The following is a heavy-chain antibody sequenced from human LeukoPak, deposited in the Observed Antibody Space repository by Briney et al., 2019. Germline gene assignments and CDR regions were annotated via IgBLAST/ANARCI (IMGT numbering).Heavy chain of an antibody. J-gene: IGHJ4*02. CDR1: GFTFSTYS. D-gene: IGHD3-16*01. V-gene: IGHV3-48*01. CDR2: ISSGSYTI. Sequence: PGGSLRLSCAASGFTFSTYSMNWVRQAPGKGLEWVSYISSGSYTIYYADSVKGRFTISRDNAKNSLYLQMNSLRGEDTAVYYCARREITFGGVRDWGQGTLVTVSS. CDR3: ARREITFGGVRD.